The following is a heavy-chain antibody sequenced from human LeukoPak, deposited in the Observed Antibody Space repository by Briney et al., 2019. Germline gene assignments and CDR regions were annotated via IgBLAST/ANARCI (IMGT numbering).Heavy chain of an antibody. CDR3: AKGAGGSRYATFDY. J-gene: IGHJ4*02. CDR1: GFTLSRYS. Sequence: GALRLSLATPGFTLSRYSIELVPQAPREGLGGGPAISGSGGGTYYADSVKGRFTISRDNSKNTLYLQMNSLRAEDTAVYYCAKGAGGSRYATFDYWGQGTLVTVSS. D-gene: IGHD5-18*01. V-gene: IGHV3-23*01. CDR2: ISGSGGGT.